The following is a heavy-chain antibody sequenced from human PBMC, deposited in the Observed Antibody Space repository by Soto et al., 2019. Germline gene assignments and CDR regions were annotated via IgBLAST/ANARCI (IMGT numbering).Heavy chain of an antibody. V-gene: IGHV3-23*01. J-gene: IGHJ4*02. D-gene: IGHD3-10*01. Sequence: EVQLLESGGGLVQPGGSLRLSCAASGFTFNNDAMTWVRQAPGKGLEWVSAISGGGDTTSYADSVKGRFTVSRDGSKNTLYLQMSSLRAEDTALYYRAKGRGGSGSLTPRVDFWGQGTLVTVSS. CDR2: ISGGGDTT. CDR1: GFTFNNDA. CDR3: AKGRGGSGSLTPRVDF.